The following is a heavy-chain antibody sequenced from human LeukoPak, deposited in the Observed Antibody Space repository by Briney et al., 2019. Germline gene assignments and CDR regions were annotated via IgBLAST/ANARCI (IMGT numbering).Heavy chain of an antibody. V-gene: IGHV3-11*01. D-gene: IGHD1-26*01. CDR1: GFTFSDYY. J-gene: IGHJ3*02. Sequence: GGSLRLSCAASGFTFSDYYMSWIRQAPGKGLEWVSYISSSGSTIYYADSVKGRFTISRDNAKNSLYLQMNSLRAEDTAVYYCTRGYSGIDIYAFDTWGPGTMVTASS. CDR2: ISSSGSTI. CDR3: TRGYSGIDIYAFDT.